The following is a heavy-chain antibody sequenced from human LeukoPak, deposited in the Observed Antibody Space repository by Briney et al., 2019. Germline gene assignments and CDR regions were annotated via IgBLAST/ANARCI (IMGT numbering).Heavy chain of an antibody. J-gene: IGHJ4*02. Sequence: PSETLSLTCTVSGGSISSSSYYWGWIRQPPGKGLEWIGSIYYSGSTYYNPSLKSRVTISVDTSKNQFSLKLSSVTAADTAVYYCAKDHHTAAGTDYFDYWGQGTLVTVSS. CDR3: AKDHHTAAGTDYFDY. V-gene: IGHV4-39*02. CDR2: IYYSGST. D-gene: IGHD6-13*01. CDR1: GGSISSSSYY.